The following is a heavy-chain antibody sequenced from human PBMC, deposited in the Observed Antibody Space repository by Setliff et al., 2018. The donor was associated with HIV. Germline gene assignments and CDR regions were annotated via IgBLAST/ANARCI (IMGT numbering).Heavy chain of an antibody. J-gene: IGHJ6*03. CDR3: ARVGSSWYGSYYYYYMDV. CDR1: GYTFTFYA. Sequence: AASVKVSCKASGYTFTFYAIHWVRQAPGQRLEWMGWINAGNGNTRYSQKFQGRVTMTTDTSTSTVYMELSSLRSEDTAVYYCARVGSSWYGSYYYYYMDVWGKGTTVTVSS. V-gene: IGHV1-3*01. CDR2: INAGNGNT. D-gene: IGHD6-13*01.